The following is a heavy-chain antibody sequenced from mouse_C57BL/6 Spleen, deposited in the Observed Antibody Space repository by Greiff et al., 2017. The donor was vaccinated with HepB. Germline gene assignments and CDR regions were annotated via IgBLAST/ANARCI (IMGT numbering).Heavy chain of an antibody. J-gene: IGHJ4*01. D-gene: IGHD3-2*02. Sequence: QVQLKQPGAELVKPGASVKMSCKASGYTFTSYWITWVKQRPGQGLEWIGDIYPGSGSTNYNEKFKSKATLTVDTSSSTAYMQLSSLTSEDSAVYYCARSAQARNYYAMDYWGQGTSVTVSS. V-gene: IGHV1-55*01. CDR3: ARSAQARNYYAMDY. CDR2: IYPGSGST. CDR1: GYTFTSYW.